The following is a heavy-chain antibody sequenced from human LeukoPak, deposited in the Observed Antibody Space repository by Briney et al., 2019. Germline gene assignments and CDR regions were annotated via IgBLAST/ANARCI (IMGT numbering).Heavy chain of an antibody. J-gene: IGHJ4*02. CDR1: GGSISSGSYY. CDR2: IYPSGSA. Sequence: PSQTLSLTCTVSGGSISSGSYYWSWIRQPAGKELEWIGRIYPSGSANYNPSLKSRVTISVDTSKNQFSLKLSSVTAADTAVYYCARHREYGDYVFDYWGQGTLVTVSS. D-gene: IGHD4-17*01. V-gene: IGHV4-61*02. CDR3: ARHREYGDYVFDY.